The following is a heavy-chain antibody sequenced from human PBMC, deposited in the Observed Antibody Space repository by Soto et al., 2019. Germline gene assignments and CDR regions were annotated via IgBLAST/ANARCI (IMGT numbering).Heavy chain of an antibody. V-gene: IGHV1-69*13. J-gene: IGHJ6*02. Sequence: SVKVSCKASGGTFSSYAISWVRQAPGQGLEWMGGIIPIFGTASYAQKFQGRVTITADESTSTVYMELSTLRPEDTVVYYCAREGLVLVPTTVNSDYYYYAMDVWGQGTTVTVSS. CDR2: IIPIFGTA. CDR1: GGTFSSYA. D-gene: IGHD4-17*01. CDR3: AREGLVLVPTTVNSDYYYYAMDV.